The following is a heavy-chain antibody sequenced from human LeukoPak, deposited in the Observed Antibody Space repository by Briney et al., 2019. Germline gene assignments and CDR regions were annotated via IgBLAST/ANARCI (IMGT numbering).Heavy chain of an antibody. CDR2: ISYDGSNK. CDR1: GFTFSSYA. D-gene: IGHD4-23*01. CDR3: ARVMTTVVTPSDAFDI. J-gene: IGHJ3*02. V-gene: IGHV3-30-3*01. Sequence: GGSLRLSCAASGFTFSSYAMHWVRQAPGKGLEWVAVISYDGSNKYYADSVKARFTISRDNSKNTLYLQMNSLRAEDTAVYYCARVMTTVVTPSDAFDIWGQGTMVTVSS.